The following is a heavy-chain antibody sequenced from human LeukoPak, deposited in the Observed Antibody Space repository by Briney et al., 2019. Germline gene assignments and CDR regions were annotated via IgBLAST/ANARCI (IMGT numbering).Heavy chain of an antibody. CDR3: ARSAVGAPCYI. J-gene: IGHJ3*02. CDR2: ISKGSTNT. CDR1: GFTFSDYS. V-gene: IGHV3-21*01. Sequence: GGSLRLSCAGSGFTFSDYSMNWVRQAPGKGLEWVSVISKGSTNTYYADSVKGRFTISRENGKNSLYLQMSSLRDEDTAVYYCARSAVGAPCYIWGQGTLVTVSS. D-gene: IGHD1-26*01.